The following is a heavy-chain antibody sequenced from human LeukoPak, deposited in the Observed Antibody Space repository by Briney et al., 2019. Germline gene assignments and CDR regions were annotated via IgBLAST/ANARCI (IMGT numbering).Heavy chain of an antibody. Sequence: SETLSLTCTVSGGSISSSSYYWGWIRQPPGKGLEWIGSIYYSGSTYYNSSLKSRVTISVDTSKNQFSLKLSSVTAADTAVYYCARSVDSSSQRWFQHWGQGTLVTVSS. J-gene: IGHJ1*01. CDR1: GGSISSSSYY. V-gene: IGHV4-39*07. CDR3: ARSVDSSSQRWFQH. CDR2: IYYSGST. D-gene: IGHD6-13*01.